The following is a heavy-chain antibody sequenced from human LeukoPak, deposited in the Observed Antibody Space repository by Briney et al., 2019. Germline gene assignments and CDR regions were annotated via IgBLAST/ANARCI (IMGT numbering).Heavy chain of an antibody. J-gene: IGHJ3*02. CDR1: GGSISSDAYY. CDR3: ARALDNMLTGYAFDI. D-gene: IGHD3-9*01. V-gene: IGHV4-61*02. Sequence: PSETLSLTCTVSGGSISSDAYYWSWIRQTAGKGLEWIGRVYASGNSNSNPSLKCRVTISMNTSKNQFSLRLTSVTAADTAVYYCARALDNMLTGYAFDIWGQGAMVTVSS. CDR2: VYASGNS.